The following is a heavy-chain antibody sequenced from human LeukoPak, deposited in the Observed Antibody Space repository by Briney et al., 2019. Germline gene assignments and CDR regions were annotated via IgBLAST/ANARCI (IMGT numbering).Heavy chain of an antibody. CDR1: GYTLTELS. V-gene: IGHV1-24*01. CDR2: FDPEDGET. D-gene: IGHD1-1*01. Sequence: GASVKVSCKVSGYTLTELSMHWVRQAPGKGLEWMGGFDPEDGETIYAQKFQGRVTITADESTSTAYMELSSLRSEDTAVYYCARTRGTNLSWFDPWGQGTLVTVSS. J-gene: IGHJ5*02. CDR3: ARTRGTNLSWFDP.